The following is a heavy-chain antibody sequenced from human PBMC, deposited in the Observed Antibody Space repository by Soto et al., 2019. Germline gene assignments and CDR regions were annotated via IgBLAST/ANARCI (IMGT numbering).Heavy chain of an antibody. CDR3: AKDKGAFSSSWYYFDY. V-gene: IGHV3-9*01. Sequence: PGVSLRLYCAASGFTFDDYAMHWVRQAPGKGLEWVSGISWNSGSIGYADSVKGRFTISRDNAKNSLYLQMNSLRAEDTALYYCAKDKGAFSSSWYYFDYWGQGTLVTVSS. CDR2: ISWNSGSI. J-gene: IGHJ4*02. D-gene: IGHD6-6*01. CDR1: GFTFDDYA.